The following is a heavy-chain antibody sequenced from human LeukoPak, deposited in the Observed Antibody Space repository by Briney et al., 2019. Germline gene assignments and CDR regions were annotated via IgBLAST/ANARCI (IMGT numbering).Heavy chain of an antibody. CDR2: IYSGGST. CDR1: GITVSSNY. Sequence: GGSLRLSCAASGITVSSNYMSWVRQAPGKGLEWVSVIYSGGSTYYADSVKGRFTISRDNSKNTLYLQMNSLRAEDTAVYYCAKQRLGGGGYYFDYWGQGTLVTVSS. J-gene: IGHJ4*02. CDR3: AKQRLGGGGYYFDY. D-gene: IGHD3-16*01. V-gene: IGHV3-53*01.